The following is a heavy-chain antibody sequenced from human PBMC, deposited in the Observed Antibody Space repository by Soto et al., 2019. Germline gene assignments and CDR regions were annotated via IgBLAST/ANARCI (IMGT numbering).Heavy chain of an antibody. CDR2: ISGSGGST. Sequence: PGGSLRLSCAASGSTFSSYAMSWVRQAPGKGLEWVSAISGSGGSTYYADSVKGRFTISRDNSKNTLYLQMNSLRAEGTAVYYCLITPEVIEHDYWGQGTLVTVSS. CDR1: GSTFSSYA. CDR3: LITPEVIEHDY. V-gene: IGHV3-23*01. J-gene: IGHJ4*02. D-gene: IGHD2-21*01.